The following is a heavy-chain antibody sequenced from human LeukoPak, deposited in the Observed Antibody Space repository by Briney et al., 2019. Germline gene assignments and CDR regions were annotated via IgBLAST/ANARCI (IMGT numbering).Heavy chain of an antibody. J-gene: IGHJ4*02. CDR1: GFTVSSKF. CDR2: IYSGGDT. V-gene: IGHV3-53*01. Sequence: AGGPLRLSCAASGFTVSSKFMSWVRQAPGKGLEWVSVIYSGGDTYYADSVKGRFTISRDNSKNTLYLQMNSLRAEDTAVYYCARGRSGDSCFEYWGQGTLVTVSS. CDR3: ARGRSGDSCFEY. D-gene: IGHD6-13*01.